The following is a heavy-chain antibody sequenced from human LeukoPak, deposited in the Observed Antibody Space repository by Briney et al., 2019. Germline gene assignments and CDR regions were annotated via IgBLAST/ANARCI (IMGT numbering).Heavy chain of an antibody. J-gene: IGHJ5*02. CDR2: INHSGST. CDR1: GGSFSGYY. V-gene: IGHV4-34*01. CDR3: ARYPIGTTRWNNWFDP. Sequence: SETLSLTCAVYGGSFSGYYWSWIPQPPGEGLEWIGEINHSGSTNYNPSLKSRVAISVDTSKNQFSLKLSSVTAADTAVYYCARYPIGTTRWNNWFDPWGQGTLVTVSS. D-gene: IGHD1-7*01.